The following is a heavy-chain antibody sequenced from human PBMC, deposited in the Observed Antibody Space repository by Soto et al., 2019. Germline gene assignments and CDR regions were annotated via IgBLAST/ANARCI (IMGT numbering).Heavy chain of an antibody. Sequence: SETLSLTCAVYGGSFSGYYWSWIRQPPGKGLEWIGEINHSGSTNYNPSLKSRVTISVDTSKNQFSLKLSSVTAADTAVYYCARGMKGWFGESYYYYYMDVWGKGTTVTVSS. J-gene: IGHJ6*03. CDR1: GGSFSGYY. CDR3: ARGMKGWFGESYYYYYMDV. V-gene: IGHV4-34*01. CDR2: INHSGST. D-gene: IGHD3-10*01.